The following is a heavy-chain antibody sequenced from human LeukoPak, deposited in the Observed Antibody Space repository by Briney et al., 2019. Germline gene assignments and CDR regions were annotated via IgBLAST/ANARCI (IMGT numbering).Heavy chain of an antibody. J-gene: IGHJ5*02. CDR3: ARWDYGSGINWFDP. CDR2: ISSSSTTI. Sequence: GGSLRLSCAASGFTFSSYDMNWVRQAPGKGLEWVSYISSSSTTIYYADSVKGRFTISRDNAKNSLYLQMNSLRAEDTAVHYCARWDYGSGINWFDPWGQGTLVTVSS. D-gene: IGHD3-10*01. CDR1: GFTFSSYD. V-gene: IGHV3-48*01.